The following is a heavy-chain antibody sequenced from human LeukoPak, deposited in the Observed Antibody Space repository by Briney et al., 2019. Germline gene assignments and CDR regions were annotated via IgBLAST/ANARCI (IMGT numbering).Heavy chain of an antibody. D-gene: IGHD3-16*01. Sequence: SETLSLTCTVSGGSINNLFWTWIRQPPGKGLEWIGYFSYGGGTTYNPSLKSRVTISVDTSKNQFSLNLNSVTAADTAVYYCAREGPLGKYYDYWGQGTLVTVSS. CDR3: AREGPLGKYYDY. J-gene: IGHJ4*02. CDR2: FSYGGGT. V-gene: IGHV4-59*01. CDR1: GGSINNLF.